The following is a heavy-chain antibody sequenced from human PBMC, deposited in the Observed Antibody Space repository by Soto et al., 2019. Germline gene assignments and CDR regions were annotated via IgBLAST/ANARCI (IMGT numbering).Heavy chain of an antibody. Sequence: QVLLIQSGTEVKKPGASVKVSCKVSGYTLTDFSMHWVRQAPGKGLEWMGGFDPEDGETTYAQKFQGRVTMTEDTSSETAYMELSSLRSDDTAVYYCAARGTRWLQSPFDYWGQGSLVTVSS. J-gene: IGHJ4*02. V-gene: IGHV1-24*01. CDR3: AARGTRWLQSPFDY. CDR2: FDPEDGET. D-gene: IGHD1-1*01. CDR1: GYTLTDFS.